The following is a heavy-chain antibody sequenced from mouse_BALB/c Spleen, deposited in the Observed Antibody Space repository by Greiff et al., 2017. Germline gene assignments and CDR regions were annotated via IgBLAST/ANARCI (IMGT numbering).Heavy chain of an antibody. D-gene: IGHD2-10*02. Sequence: VQLQQPGSVLVKPGASVKISCKASGYTFTDYNMHWVKQSHGKSLEWIGYIYPYNGGTGYNQKFKSKATLTVDNSSSTAYMELRSLTSEDSAVYYCARETWYGIYAMDYWGQGTSVTVSS. CDR2: IYPYNGGT. CDR3: ARETWYGIYAMDY. CDR1: GYTFTDYN. V-gene: IGHV1S29*02. J-gene: IGHJ4*01.